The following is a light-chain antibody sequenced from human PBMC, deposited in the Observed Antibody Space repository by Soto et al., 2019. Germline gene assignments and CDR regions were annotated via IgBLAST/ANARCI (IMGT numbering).Light chain of an antibody. CDR3: LLYYGGAQLI. Sequence: QAVVTQEPSLTVSPGGTVTLTCASSTVAVTGGYYPNWFQRMPGQAPRPLIYSTSNKHSRTPARFSGTLLGGKAALTLSGAQPEDEAEYYCLLYYGGAQLIFGGGTKLTVL. V-gene: IGLV7-43*01. CDR1: TVAVTGGYY. CDR2: STS. J-gene: IGLJ2*01.